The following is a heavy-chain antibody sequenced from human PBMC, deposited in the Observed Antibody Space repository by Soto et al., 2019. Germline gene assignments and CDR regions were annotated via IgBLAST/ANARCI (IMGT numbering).Heavy chain of an antibody. D-gene: IGHD3-16*01. V-gene: IGHV4-4*07. J-gene: IGHJ4*02. CDR3: VRDVTWGTYQQFDY. Sequence: QVHLQESGPGLVKPSETLSLTCTVSGGSISSHYWGWIRLPAGKGLEWIGRVYTTGGTDYNPSLKRRVTISIDTSKNKCSLRLSSVTAADTALYFCVRDVTWGTYQQFDYWGQGALVTVSS. CDR2: VYTTGGT. CDR1: GGSISSHY.